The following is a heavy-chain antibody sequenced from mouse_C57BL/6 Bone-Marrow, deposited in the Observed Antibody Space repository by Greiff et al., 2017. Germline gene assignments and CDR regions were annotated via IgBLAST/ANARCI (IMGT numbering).Heavy chain of an antibody. D-gene: IGHD2-4*01. CDR1: EYEFPSHD. CDR2: INSDGGST. Sequence: DVKLVESGGGLVQPGESLKLSCESNEYEFPSHDMSWVRKTPEKRLELVAAINSDGGSTYYPDTMERRFIISRDNTKKTLYLQMSSLRSEDTALYYCARWGPYDYPFAYWGQGTLVTVSA. CDR3: ARWGPYDYPFAY. J-gene: IGHJ3*01. V-gene: IGHV5-2*01.